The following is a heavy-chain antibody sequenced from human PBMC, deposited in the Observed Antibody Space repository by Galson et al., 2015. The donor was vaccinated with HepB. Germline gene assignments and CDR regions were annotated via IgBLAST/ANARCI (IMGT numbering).Heavy chain of an antibody. CDR1: GYTLTELS. V-gene: IGHV1-24*01. J-gene: IGHJ5*02. Sequence: SVKVSCKVSGYTLTELSMHWVRQAPGKGLEWMGGFDPEDGETIYAQKFQGRVTMTEDTSTDTAYMELSSLRSEDTAVYYCAISKEVTHWFDPWGQGTLVTVSS. CDR2: FDPEDGET. CDR3: AISKEVTHWFDP. D-gene: IGHD5-18*01.